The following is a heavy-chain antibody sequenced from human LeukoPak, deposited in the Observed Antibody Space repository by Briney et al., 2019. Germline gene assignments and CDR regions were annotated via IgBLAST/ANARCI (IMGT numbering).Heavy chain of an antibody. V-gene: IGHV3-30-3*01. CDR1: GFTFSNYA. J-gene: IGHJ3*02. Sequence: PGGSLRLSCAVSGFTFSNYAMHWVRQAPGKGLEWVAVISFDGSNKYYADSVKGRFTISRDNSKNTLYLQMNSLRAEDTAVYYCARERELPGAFDIWGQGTMVTVSS. D-gene: IGHD1-26*01. CDR3: ARERELPGAFDI. CDR2: ISFDGSNK.